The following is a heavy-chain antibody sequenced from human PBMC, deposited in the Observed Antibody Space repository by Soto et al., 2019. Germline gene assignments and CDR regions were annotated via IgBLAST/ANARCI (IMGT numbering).Heavy chain of an antibody. J-gene: IGHJ4*02. CDR1: GFTFSSYA. D-gene: IGHD1-26*01. CDR3: AKDRRGSYHLYYFDY. CDR2: ISGSGGST. Sequence: XGSLPPSVAASGFTFSSYAVSGVRQAPGKGLGWVSAISGSGGSTYYADSVKGRFTSSRDNSKNTLYLQMNSLRAEDTAVYYCAKDRRGSYHLYYFDYWGQGTLVTSPQ. V-gene: IGHV3-23*01.